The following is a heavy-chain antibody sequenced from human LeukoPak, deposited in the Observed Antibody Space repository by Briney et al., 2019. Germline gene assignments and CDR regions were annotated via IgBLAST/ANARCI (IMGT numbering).Heavy chain of an antibody. J-gene: IGHJ4*02. Sequence: AASVKVSCKASGYTFTGHYIHWVRQAPGQGLEWMGRIKPDSGATNYAQKFQGRVTMTRDTSISTAHMELNRLTSDDTAVYYCARPEYRYGYILDYWGQGTLVTVSS. CDR2: IKPDSGAT. CDR3: ARPEYRYGYILDY. V-gene: IGHV1-2*06. D-gene: IGHD5-18*01. CDR1: GYTFTGHY.